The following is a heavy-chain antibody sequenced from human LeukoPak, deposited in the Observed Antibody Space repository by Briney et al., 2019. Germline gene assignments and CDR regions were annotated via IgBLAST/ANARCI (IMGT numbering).Heavy chain of an antibody. CDR1: GYTFTGYY. CDR2: INPNSGGT. V-gene: IGHV1-2*02. Sequence: ASVKVSCKASGYTFTGYYMHWVRQAPGQGLEWMGWINPNSGGTNYAQKFYGRVTLHRDTSISTAYMELSRLRYDDTAVYYCAWVSGSYYAGAWGQGTLVTVSS. J-gene: IGHJ5*02. D-gene: IGHD1-26*01. CDR3: AWVSGSYYAGA.